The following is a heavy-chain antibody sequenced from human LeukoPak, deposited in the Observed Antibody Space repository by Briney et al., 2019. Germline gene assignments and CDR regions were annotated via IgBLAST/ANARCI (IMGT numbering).Heavy chain of an antibody. CDR2: IVVGSGNT. J-gene: IGHJ6*02. Sequence: SVKVSCKASGGTFSSYAISWVRQAPGQRLEWIGWIVVGSGNTNYAQKFQERVTITRDMSTSTAYMELSSLRSEDTAVYYCAATEDTAMVSYYYGMDVWGQGTTVTVSS. D-gene: IGHD5-18*01. CDR1: GGTFSSYA. CDR3: AATEDTAMVSYYYGMDV. V-gene: IGHV1-58*02.